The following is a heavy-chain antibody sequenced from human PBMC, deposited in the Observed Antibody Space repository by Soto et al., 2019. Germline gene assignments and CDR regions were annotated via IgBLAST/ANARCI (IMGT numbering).Heavy chain of an antibody. CDR2: ISSSSSYI. D-gene: IGHD3-22*01. V-gene: IGHV3-21*01. CDR1: GFTFSSYS. J-gene: IGHJ4*02. CDR3: ARETPTWYYYDSSGSLDY. Sequence: GGSLRLSSAASGFTFSSYSMNWVRQSPGKGLEWVSSISSSSSYIYYADSVKGRFTISRDNAKNSLYLQMNSLRAEDTAVYYCARETPTWYYYDSSGSLDYWGQGTLVTVSS.